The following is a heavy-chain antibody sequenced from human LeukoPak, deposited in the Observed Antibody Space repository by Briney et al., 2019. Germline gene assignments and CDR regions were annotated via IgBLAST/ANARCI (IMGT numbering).Heavy chain of an antibody. V-gene: IGHV4-59*01. D-gene: IGHD1-1*01. Sequence: PSETLSLTCTVSGGSISSYYWSWIRQPPGKGLEWIGYIYYSGSTNYNPSLKSRVTISVDTSKNQFSLKLSSVTAADTAVYYCASVSFKDGGTQFDYWGQGTLVTVSS. J-gene: IGHJ4*02. CDR2: IYYSGST. CDR3: ASVSFKDGGTQFDY. CDR1: GGSISSYY.